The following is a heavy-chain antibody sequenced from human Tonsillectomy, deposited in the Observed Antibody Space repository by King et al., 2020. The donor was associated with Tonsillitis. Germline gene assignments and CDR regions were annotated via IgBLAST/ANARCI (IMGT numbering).Heavy chain of an antibody. J-gene: IGHJ4*02. D-gene: IGHD5-18*01. V-gene: IGHV4-39*01. CDR3: ASYDTALAKGFDY. CDR1: GGSISSNSCY. CDR2: IYYSGST. Sequence: QLQESGPGLVKPSETLSLTCTVSGGSISSNSCYWGWIRQPPGQGLEWIANIYYSGSTYYNPSLKSRVTISVDTSKNQFSLKLNSVTAADTAVYYCASYDTALAKGFDYWGQGTLVTVSS.